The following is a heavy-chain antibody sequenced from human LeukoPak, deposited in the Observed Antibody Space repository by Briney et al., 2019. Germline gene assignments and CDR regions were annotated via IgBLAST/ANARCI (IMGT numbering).Heavy chain of an antibody. V-gene: IGHV3-48*03. CDR3: ARVGYSGWNFDD. CDR1: GFTFSSYE. CDR2: ISSSGSTI. D-gene: IGHD5-12*01. J-gene: IGHJ4*02. Sequence: PGGSLRLSCAASGFTFSSYEMNWVRQAPGKGLEWVSYISSSGSTIYYADSVKGRFTISRDNAKNSLYLQMNSLRADDTAVYYCARVGYSGWNFDDWGQGTLVTVSS.